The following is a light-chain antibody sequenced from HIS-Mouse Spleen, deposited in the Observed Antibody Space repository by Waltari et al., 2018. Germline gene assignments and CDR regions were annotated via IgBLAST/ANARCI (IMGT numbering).Light chain of an antibody. CDR2: KDM. J-gene: IGLJ1*01. Sequence: SYELTQPPSVSVSPGQTARITCSGDALPKQYAYWYQQKPGQAPVLVIYKDMERPSGIPERFSGSSSGTTVTLTISGVQAEDEADYYCQSADSSGTYVFGTGTKVTVL. CDR3: QSADSSGTYV. CDR1: ALPKQY. V-gene: IGLV3-25*03.